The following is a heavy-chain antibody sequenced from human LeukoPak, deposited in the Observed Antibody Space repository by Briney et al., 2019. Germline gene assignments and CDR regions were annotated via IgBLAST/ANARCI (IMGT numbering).Heavy chain of an antibody. D-gene: IGHD2-15*01. CDR3: ARGGGTGGSGFGY. Sequence: SQTLSLTCTVSGGSISSGGYYWSWIRQHPGKGLEWIGYIYYSGSSYYNPSLKGRVNTSVDTSKNQFSLKLSSVTAADTAVYYCARGGGTGGSGFGYWGQGTLVTVSS. J-gene: IGHJ4*02. CDR1: GGSISSGGYY. CDR2: IYYSGSS. V-gene: IGHV4-31*03.